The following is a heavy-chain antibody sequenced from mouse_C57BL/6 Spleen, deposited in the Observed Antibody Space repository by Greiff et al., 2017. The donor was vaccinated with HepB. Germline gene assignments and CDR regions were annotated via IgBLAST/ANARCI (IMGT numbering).Heavy chain of an antibody. CDR1: GFTFSDYG. CDR3: ARPSVVSPWYFDV. Sequence: EVHLVESGGGLVKPGGSLKLSCAASGFTFSDYGMHWVRQAPEKGLEWVAYISSGSSTIYYADTVKGRFTISRDNAKNTLFLQMTSLRSEDTAMYYCARPSVVSPWYFDVWGTGTTVTVSS. CDR2: ISSGSSTI. J-gene: IGHJ1*03. V-gene: IGHV5-17*01. D-gene: IGHD1-1*01.